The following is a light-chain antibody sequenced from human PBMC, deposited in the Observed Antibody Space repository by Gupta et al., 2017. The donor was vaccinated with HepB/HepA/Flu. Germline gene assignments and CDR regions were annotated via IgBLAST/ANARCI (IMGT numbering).Light chain of an antibody. CDR1: QSVSSY. V-gene: IGKV3-11*01. J-gene: IGKJ3*01. CDR2: DAS. Sequence: EIVLTQSPATLSLSPGERATLSCRASQSVSSYLAWYQQKPGQAPRLLIYDASNRATGIPARFSGSGSGTDFTLTISSLEPEDFAVYYCQQLRNWPLFTLGTGTKVDIK. CDR3: QQLRNWPLFT.